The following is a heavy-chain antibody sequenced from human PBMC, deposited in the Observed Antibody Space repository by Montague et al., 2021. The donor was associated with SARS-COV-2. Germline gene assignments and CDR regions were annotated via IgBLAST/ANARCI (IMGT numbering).Heavy chain of an antibody. D-gene: IGHD2-21*02. J-gene: IGHJ3*02. CDR1: GFIFSDYY. V-gene: IGHV3-11*01. CDR2: ISGSGSTT. Sequence: SLRLSCAASGFIFSDYYMTWIRQAPGKGLEWVSHISGSGSTTYYADSVKGWFTISRDTANNSVYLQMNFLGAEDTDVYYCARDQGGDGTFDIWGQGTMVTVSS. CDR3: ARDQGGDGTFDI.